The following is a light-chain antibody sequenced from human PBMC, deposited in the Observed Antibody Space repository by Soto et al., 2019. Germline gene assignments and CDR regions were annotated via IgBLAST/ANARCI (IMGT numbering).Light chain of an antibody. CDR3: QQYNNWPFS. J-gene: IGKJ5*01. CDR2: DVS. CDR1: QSVSSSY. Sequence: VLTQSPGTLSLSPGERATLSCRSSQSVSSSYLAWYQQKPGQAPRLLIYDVSIRATGVPARFSATGSETDFTLTISGLQSEDSAVYFCQQYNNWPFSFGQGTRLEIK. V-gene: IGKV3-15*01.